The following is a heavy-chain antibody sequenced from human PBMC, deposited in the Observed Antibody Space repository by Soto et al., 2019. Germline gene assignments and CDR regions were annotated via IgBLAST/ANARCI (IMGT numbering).Heavy chain of an antibody. Sequence: GGSLRLSCAAAGFMFSSYGMSWVRQAPGKGLQWVATIHPSGGSTHYAESVRGRFTISRDNSRDTLYLQMNSLRAEDTAVYYCAKDPSTGPPDCWGQGALVTV. D-gene: IGHD3-9*01. CDR3: AKDPSTGPPDC. J-gene: IGHJ4*02. CDR2: IHPSGGST. V-gene: IGHV3-23*01. CDR1: GFMFSSYG.